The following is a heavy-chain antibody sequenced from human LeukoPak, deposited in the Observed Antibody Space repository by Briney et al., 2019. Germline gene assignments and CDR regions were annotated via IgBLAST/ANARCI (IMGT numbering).Heavy chain of an antibody. V-gene: IGHV4-59*08. J-gene: IGHJ4*02. CDR3: ARRQDDSGWNLFDY. D-gene: IGHD5-12*01. Sequence: PSETLSLTCTVSGGSISNYYWTWIRQPPGKGLEWVGYIYSSGGTNYNPSLKSRVTISVDTSKNQFSLRLSSVTAADTAVYYCARRQDDSGWNLFDYWGQGTLVTVSS. CDR1: GGSISNYY. CDR2: IYSSGGT.